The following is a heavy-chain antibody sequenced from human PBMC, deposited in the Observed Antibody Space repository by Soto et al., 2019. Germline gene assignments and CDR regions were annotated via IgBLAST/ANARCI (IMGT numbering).Heavy chain of an antibody. Sequence: ASVKVSCKASGYTFTSYGISWVRQAPGQGLEWMGWISAYNGNTNYAQKLQGRVTMTTDTSTSTAYMELRSLRSDDTAVYYCGRDFTELYYYGSGSYYTPNDYWGQGTLVTVSS. CDR2: ISAYNGNT. J-gene: IGHJ4*02. CDR3: GRDFTELYYYGSGSYYTPNDY. V-gene: IGHV1-18*01. CDR1: GYTFTSYG. D-gene: IGHD3-10*01.